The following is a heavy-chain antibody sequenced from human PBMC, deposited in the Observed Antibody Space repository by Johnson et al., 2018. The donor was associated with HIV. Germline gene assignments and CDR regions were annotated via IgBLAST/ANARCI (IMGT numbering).Heavy chain of an antibody. J-gene: IGHJ3*02. CDR1: GFTFSSYA. V-gene: IGHV3-64*01. Sequence: VQLVESGGGVVQPGRSLRLSCAASGFTFSSYAMHWVRQAPGKGLEYVSAISSDGGSTYYANSVKGRFTISRDNSKNTLYLQMGSLRAEETAVYYCARDLNHFGGAFDIWGQGTMVTVSS. CDR2: ISSDGGST. D-gene: IGHD3-16*01. CDR3: ARDLNHFGGAFDI.